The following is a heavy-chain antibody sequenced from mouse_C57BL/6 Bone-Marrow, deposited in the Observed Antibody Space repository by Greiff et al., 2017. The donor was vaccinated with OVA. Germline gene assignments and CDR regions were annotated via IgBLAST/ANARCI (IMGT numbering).Heavy chain of an antibody. CDR1: GFTFNTYA. Sequence: EVNVVESGGGLVQPKGSLKLSCAASGFTFNTYAMHWVRQAPGKGLEWVARIRSKSSNYATYYADSMKNRFTISRDDSQSMLYLQMNNMKTEDTARYCCVRKGDFDVWGTGTTVTVS. V-gene: IGHV10-3*01. CDR2: IRSKSSNYAT. J-gene: IGHJ1*03. CDR3: VRKGDFDV.